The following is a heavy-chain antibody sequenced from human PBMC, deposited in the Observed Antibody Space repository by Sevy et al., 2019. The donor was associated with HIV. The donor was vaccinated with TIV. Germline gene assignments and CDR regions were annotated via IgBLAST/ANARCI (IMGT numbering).Heavy chain of an antibody. D-gene: IGHD3-3*01. Sequence: SETLSLTCTVSGYSISSGYYWGWIRQPPGKGLEWIGSIYHSGSTYYNPSPKSRVTISVDTSKNQFSLKLSSVTAVDTAMYYCARTSRFLEWLLPGGPDYGMDVWGQGTTVTVSS. J-gene: IGHJ6*02. V-gene: IGHV4-38-2*02. CDR2: IYHSGST. CDR3: ARTSRFLEWLLPGGPDYGMDV. CDR1: GYSISSGYY.